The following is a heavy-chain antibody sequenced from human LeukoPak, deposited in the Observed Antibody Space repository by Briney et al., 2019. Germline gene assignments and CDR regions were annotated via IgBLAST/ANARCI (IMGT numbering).Heavy chain of an antibody. Sequence: GGSLRLSCLASGFTFNTYAMFWVRQAPGKGLEWVSGISGSGTYTYYADSVKGRFTISRDNSKNMLYLQMNSLRAEDTAVFYCAKDQRLRPQYYFDSWGQGTLVTVSS. CDR3: AKDQRLRPQYYFDS. V-gene: IGHV3-23*01. J-gene: IGHJ4*02. CDR2: ISGSGTYT. CDR1: GFTFNTYA.